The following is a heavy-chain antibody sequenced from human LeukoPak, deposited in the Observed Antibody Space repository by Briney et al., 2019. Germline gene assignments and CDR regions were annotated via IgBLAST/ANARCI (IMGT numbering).Heavy chain of an antibody. CDR2: INHSGST. Sequence: SETLSLTCAVYGGSFSGYYWSWIRQPPGKGLEWIGEINHSGSTNYNPSLKSRVTISVDTSKNQFSLKLSSVTAADTAVYYCAGDRRYCSSTSCYTDWFDPWGQGTLVTVSS. D-gene: IGHD2-2*02. CDR1: GGSFSGYY. J-gene: IGHJ5*02. V-gene: IGHV4-34*01. CDR3: AGDRRYCSSTSCYTDWFDP.